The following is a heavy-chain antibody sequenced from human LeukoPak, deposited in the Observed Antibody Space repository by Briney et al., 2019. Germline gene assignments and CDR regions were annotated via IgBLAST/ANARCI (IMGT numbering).Heavy chain of an antibody. V-gene: IGHV4-34*01. CDR3: ASGVVPAAIDY. CDR1: GGSFSGYY. D-gene: IGHD2-2*01. CDR2: INHSGST. Sequence: PSETLSLTCAVYGGSFSGYYWSRIRQPPGKGLEWIGEINHSGSTNYNPSLKSRVTISVDTSKNQFSLKLSSVTAADTAVYYCASGVVPAAIDYWGQGTLVTVSS. J-gene: IGHJ4*02.